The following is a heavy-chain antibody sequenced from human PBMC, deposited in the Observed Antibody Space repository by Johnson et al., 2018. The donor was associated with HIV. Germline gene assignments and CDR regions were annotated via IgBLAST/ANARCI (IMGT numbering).Heavy chain of an antibody. D-gene: IGHD6-19*01. Sequence: VQLVESGGGLVQPGGSLRLSCAASGFTVSSNYMSWVRQAPGKGLEWVSVIYSGGSTYYADSVKGRFTISRDNSNNTLYLQMNSLRAEDTAVYYCARSGWYLSYAFDIWGQGTTVTVSP. CDR2: IYSGGST. V-gene: IGHV3-66*02. CDR3: ARSGWYLSYAFDI. CDR1: GFTVSSNY. J-gene: IGHJ3*02.